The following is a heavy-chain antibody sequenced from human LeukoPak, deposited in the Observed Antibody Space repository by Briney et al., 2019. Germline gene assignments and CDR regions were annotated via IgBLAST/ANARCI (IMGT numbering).Heavy chain of an antibody. Sequence: PGGSLRLSCAASGFTFSTYAMQWVRQAPGKGLEYVSGVNSNGGTTHYANSVKGRFTISRDNSKNTLYLQMGSLRVEDTAVYYCARDGVATNDYWGQGTLVTVSS. V-gene: IGHV3-64*01. CDR3: ARDGVATNDY. D-gene: IGHD5-24*01. CDR2: VNSNGGTT. J-gene: IGHJ4*02. CDR1: GFTFSTYA.